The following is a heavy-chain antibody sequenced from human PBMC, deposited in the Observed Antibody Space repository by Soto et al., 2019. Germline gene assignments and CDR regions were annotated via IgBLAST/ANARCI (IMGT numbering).Heavy chain of an antibody. V-gene: IGHV3-9*01. Sequence: PGGSLRLSCAASGFTFDDYAMHRVRQAPGKGLEWVSGISWNSGSIGYADSVKGRFTISRDNAKNSLYLQMNSLRAEDTALYYCAKDLIGGKYDILTGATFDYWGQGTLVTVSS. D-gene: IGHD3-9*01. CDR2: ISWNSGSI. CDR3: AKDLIGGKYDILTGATFDY. J-gene: IGHJ4*02. CDR1: GFTFDDYA.